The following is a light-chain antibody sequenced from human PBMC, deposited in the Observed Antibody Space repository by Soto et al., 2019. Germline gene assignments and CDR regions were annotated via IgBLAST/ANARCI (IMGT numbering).Light chain of an antibody. V-gene: IGLV2-8*01. J-gene: IGLJ1*01. CDR3: TSYAGSNTPYV. Sequence: QSVRTHPPSASGSPGQSVTISCTGTSSDVGGYDYVSWYQQHPGKAPKLMIFEVTKRPSGVPNRFSGSKSGNTASLTVSGLQAEDEADYYCTSYAGSNTPYVFGTGTKVTVL. CDR1: SSDVGGYDY. CDR2: EVT.